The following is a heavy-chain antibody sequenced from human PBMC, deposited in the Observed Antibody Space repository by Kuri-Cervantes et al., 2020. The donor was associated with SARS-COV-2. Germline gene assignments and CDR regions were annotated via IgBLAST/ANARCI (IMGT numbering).Heavy chain of an antibody. CDR2: ISSSSSYI. CDR1: GFTFSSYA. Sequence: GGSLRLSCAASGFTFSSYAMSWVRQAPGKGLEWVSSISSSSSYIYYADSVKGRFTISRDNAKNSLSLQMNSLRAEDTAVYYCARDHGDCSGGTCYVVYYGMDVWGQGTTVTVSS. CDR3: ARDHGDCSGGTCYVVYYGMDV. V-gene: IGHV3-21*01. D-gene: IGHD2-15*01. J-gene: IGHJ6*02.